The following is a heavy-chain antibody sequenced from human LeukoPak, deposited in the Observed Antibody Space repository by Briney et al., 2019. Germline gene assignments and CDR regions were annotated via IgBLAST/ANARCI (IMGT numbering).Heavy chain of an antibody. CDR1: GFTFSSYS. CDR2: FGTRSTSL. J-gene: IGHJ4*02. V-gene: IGHV3-21*04. Sequence: GGSLRLSCAASGFTFSSYSMNWVRQAPGKGLEWVSSFGTRSTSLYYADSVRGRFTISRDNAKNSLYLQMDSLRAEDTAVYYCAKDGTTVTGDTDYWGQGTLVTVSS. D-gene: IGHD4-17*01. CDR3: AKDGTTVTGDTDY.